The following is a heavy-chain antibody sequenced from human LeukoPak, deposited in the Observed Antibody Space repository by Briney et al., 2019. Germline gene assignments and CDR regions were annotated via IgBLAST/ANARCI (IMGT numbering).Heavy chain of an antibody. CDR2: INHSGST. D-gene: IGHD3-10*01. CDR3: ARAAKQDYYGSGTAYYFDY. CDR1: GGSFSGYY. V-gene: IGHV4-34*01. Sequence: SETLSLTCAVYGGSFSGYYWSWIRQPPGKGLEWIGEINHSGSTNYNPSLKSRVTISVDTSKNQFSLKLGSVTAADTAVYYCARAAKQDYYGSGTAYYFDYWGQGTLVTVSS. J-gene: IGHJ4*02.